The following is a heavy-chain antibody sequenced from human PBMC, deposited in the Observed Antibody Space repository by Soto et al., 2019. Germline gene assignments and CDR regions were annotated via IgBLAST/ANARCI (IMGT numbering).Heavy chain of an antibody. Sequence: ASVKVSCKASGYIFTDYYMYWVRQAPGQELGWMGRINPNSGGTNYAQKFQGRVTMTRDTSISTAYTELSSLRSEDTATYYCARDPGYSYGYNWGQGTLVTVS. CDR2: INPNSGGT. D-gene: IGHD5-18*01. CDR3: ARDPGYSYGYN. J-gene: IGHJ4*02. V-gene: IGHV1-2*06. CDR1: GYIFTDYY.